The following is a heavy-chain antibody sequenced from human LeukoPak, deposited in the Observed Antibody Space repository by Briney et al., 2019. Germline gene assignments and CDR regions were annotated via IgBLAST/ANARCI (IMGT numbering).Heavy chain of an antibody. CDR1: GGIFSSYA. D-gene: IGHD3-16*02. V-gene: IGHV1-69*06. CDR2: IIPIFGSA. Sequence: SVKVSCKASGGIFSSYAINWVRQAPGQRLEWMGRIIPIFGSANYAQKFQGRVTITADKSTRTAYMELSSLRSEDTALYYCAKGSRLREGGSYRFWGQGTLVTVSS. CDR3: AKGSRLREGGSYRF. J-gene: IGHJ4*02.